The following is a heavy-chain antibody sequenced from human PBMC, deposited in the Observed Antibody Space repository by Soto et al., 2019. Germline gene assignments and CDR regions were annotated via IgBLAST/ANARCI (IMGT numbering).Heavy chain of an antibody. CDR3: ARDRLSPYNIMTGYRFYGMDV. D-gene: IGHD3-9*01. CDR2: ISSSGVSTI. CDR1: GFTFSTYE. V-gene: IGHV3-48*03. J-gene: IGHJ6*02. Sequence: GGSLRLSCAASGFTFSTYEMNWVRQAPGKGLEWVSYISSSGVSTIYYADSVKGRFTISRDNARNSLYLQMNSLRAEDTAVYYCARDRLSPYNIMTGYRFYGMDVWGQGTTVTVSS.